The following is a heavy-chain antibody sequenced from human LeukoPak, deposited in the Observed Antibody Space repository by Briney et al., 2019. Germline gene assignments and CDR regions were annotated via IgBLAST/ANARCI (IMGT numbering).Heavy chain of an antibody. V-gene: IGHV4-38-2*01. Sequence: SETLSLTCGVSGYSISRGYYWAWLRQPPGKGLEWIGTIYHTGSTYYTPSLGSRVTISVDTSKNEFSLNLNSVTAAGTAVYYCARAGWIITSGIDYWGQGALVTVSS. J-gene: IGHJ4*02. CDR3: ARAGWIITSGIDY. CDR1: GYSISRGYY. CDR2: IYHTGST. D-gene: IGHD3-10*01.